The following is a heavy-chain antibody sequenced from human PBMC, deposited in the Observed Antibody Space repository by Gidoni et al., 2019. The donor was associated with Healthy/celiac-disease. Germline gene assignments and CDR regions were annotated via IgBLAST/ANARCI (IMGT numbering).Heavy chain of an antibody. Sequence: EVQLVESGGGWVKPGGSLRLSGAAPGVTFSNAWRSWVRQAPGKGLELVGRIKRKTDGGTTDYAAPVQGRFTISRDDSKNTLYLQMNSLKTEDTAVYYCTTDFNPWTTPRYYYYMDVWGKGTTVTVSS. CDR2: IKRKTDGGTT. J-gene: IGHJ6*03. V-gene: IGHV3-15*01. CDR3: TTDFNPWTTPRYYYYMDV. CDR1: GVTFSNAW. D-gene: IGHD4-17*01.